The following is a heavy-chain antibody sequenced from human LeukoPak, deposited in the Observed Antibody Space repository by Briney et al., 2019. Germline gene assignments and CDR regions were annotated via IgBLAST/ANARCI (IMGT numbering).Heavy chain of an antibody. CDR2: ISSSSSYI. CDR3: AREVSSWYSSSWGTSDY. V-gene: IGHV3-21*01. D-gene: IGHD6-13*01. CDR1: GLTFSSYE. Sequence: GGSLRLSCATSGLTFSSYEMNWVRQAPGKGLEWVSSISSSSSYIYYADSVKGRFTISRDNAKNSLYLQMNSLRAEDTAVYYCAREVSSWYSSSWGTSDYWGQGTLVTVSS. J-gene: IGHJ4*02.